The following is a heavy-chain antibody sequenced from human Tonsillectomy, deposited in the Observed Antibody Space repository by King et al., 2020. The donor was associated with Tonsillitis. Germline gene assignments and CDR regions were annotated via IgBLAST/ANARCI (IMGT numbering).Heavy chain of an antibody. D-gene: IGHD5-12*01. V-gene: IGHV3-23*04. CDR1: GFTFSISA. Sequence: VQLVESGGGLVQPGGSLRLSCAVSGFTFSISAMTWVRQAPGKGLEWVSAISGSGGSTYYAFSVKGRFTISRDNSKNTLYLQMSSLRAEDTAVYYCAKKGVDISSSFDPWGQGTLVTVSS. J-gene: IGHJ5*02. CDR2: ISGSGGST. CDR3: AKKGVDISSSFDP.